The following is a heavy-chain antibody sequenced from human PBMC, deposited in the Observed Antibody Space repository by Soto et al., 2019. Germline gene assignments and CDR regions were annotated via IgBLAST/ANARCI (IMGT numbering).Heavy chain of an antibody. D-gene: IGHD3-10*01. CDR3: ARGAITVLRGVDY. J-gene: IGHJ4*02. CDR2: VSYDGSNK. CDR1: GLTFRNYA. V-gene: IGHV3-30*04. Sequence: QVHLVESGGGVVQPGRSLRLSCVDSGLTFRNYAMHWVRQAPGKGLEWVAVVSYDGSNKYYADSVKGRFTISRDNSNNTLYLQINSLRTEDTAVYYCARGAITVLRGVDYWGPGTLVTVSS.